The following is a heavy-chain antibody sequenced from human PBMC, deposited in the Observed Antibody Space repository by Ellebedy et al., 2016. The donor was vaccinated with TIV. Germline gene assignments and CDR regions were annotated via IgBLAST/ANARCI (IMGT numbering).Heavy chain of an antibody. D-gene: IGHD1-26*01. CDR1: GFIFNTFG. CDR3: VRDNPGGSYQGGDY. CDR2: IWYDGSKT. V-gene: IGHV3-33*01. Sequence: GESLKISCAASGFIFNTFGMHWVRQAPGKGLEWVAVIWYDGSKTYYADSVKGRFTISRDNSKNTLHLQMNSLRAEDTAVYYCVRDNPGGSYQGGDYWGQGTLVTVSS. J-gene: IGHJ4*02.